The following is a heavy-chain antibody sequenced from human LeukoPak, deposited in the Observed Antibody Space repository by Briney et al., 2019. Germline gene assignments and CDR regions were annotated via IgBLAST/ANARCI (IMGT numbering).Heavy chain of an antibody. CDR2: IYYSGST. CDR3: ASYGSGSFDY. Sequence: PSETLSITCTVSGGSISSYYWSWIRQPPGKGLEWIGYIYYSGSTNYNPSLKSRVTISVDTSKNQFSLKLSSVTAADTAVYYCASYGSGSFDYWGQGTLVTVSS. J-gene: IGHJ4*02. V-gene: IGHV4-59*01. CDR1: GGSISSYY. D-gene: IGHD3-10*01.